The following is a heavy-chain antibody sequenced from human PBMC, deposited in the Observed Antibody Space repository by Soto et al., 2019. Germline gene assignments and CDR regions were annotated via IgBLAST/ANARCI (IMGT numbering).Heavy chain of an antibody. CDR2: INWNDDE. D-gene: IGHD2-15*01. V-gene: IGHV2-5*01. Sequence: GPTLVNATQTLTLTCTFSGFSLNTRAVGVGWIRQPPGKALEWLALINWNDDERYSPSLKDRLTITKDTSRSHVVLTMTNVDPVDTAPYYCAHRHDLGGFDIWGQGTTVTVSS. CDR1: GFSLNTRAVG. CDR3: AHRHDLGGFDI. J-gene: IGHJ3*02.